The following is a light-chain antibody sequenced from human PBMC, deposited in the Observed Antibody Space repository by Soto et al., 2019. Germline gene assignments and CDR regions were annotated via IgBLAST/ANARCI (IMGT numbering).Light chain of an antibody. CDR2: EVG. V-gene: IGLV2-14*01. Sequence: SALTQPASVSGSPGQSITISCTGTSSDIGAYNYVSWYQQHPGKAPTLMIYEVGNRPSGASNRFSGSKSGNTASLTISGLQAEDEADYYCSSYTTSSTWVFGGGTKLTVL. J-gene: IGLJ3*02. CDR1: SSDIGAYNY. CDR3: SSYTTSSTWV.